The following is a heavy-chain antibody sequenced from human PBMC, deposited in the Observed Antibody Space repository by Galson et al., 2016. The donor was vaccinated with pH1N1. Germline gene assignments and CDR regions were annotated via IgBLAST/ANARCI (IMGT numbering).Heavy chain of an antibody. CDR1: GFTFDDYA. J-gene: IGHJ4*02. Sequence: SLRLSCAASGFTFDDYAMHWVRQAPGKGLEWVSGISWNSGSIGYADSVKGRFTISRDNAKNSLYLQMNSLRAEDTALYYCAKTVGFGVHYPPDYWGQGTLVTVSS. CDR3: AKTVGFGVHYPPDY. CDR2: ISWNSGSI. D-gene: IGHD3-10*01. V-gene: IGHV3-9*01.